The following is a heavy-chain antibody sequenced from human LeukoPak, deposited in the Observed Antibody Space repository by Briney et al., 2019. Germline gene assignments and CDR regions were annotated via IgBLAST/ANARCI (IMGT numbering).Heavy chain of an antibody. V-gene: IGHV1-69*13. CDR3: ARGGYSYGSLMYNWFDP. J-gene: IGHJ5*02. Sequence: SVKVSCKASGGTFSSYAISWVRQAPGQGLERMGGIIPIFGTANYAQKFQGRVTITADESTSTAHMELSSLRSEDTAVYYCARGGYSYGSLMYNWFDPWGQGTLVTVSS. CDR2: IIPIFGTA. CDR1: GGTFSSYA. D-gene: IGHD5-18*01.